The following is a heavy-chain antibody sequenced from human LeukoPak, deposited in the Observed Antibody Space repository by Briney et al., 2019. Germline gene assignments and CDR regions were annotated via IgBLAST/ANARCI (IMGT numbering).Heavy chain of an antibody. CDR1: GGSFSGYY. J-gene: IGHJ4*02. V-gene: IGHV4-34*01. CDR2: INHSGST. CDR3: ARGTPRETVVTAFDY. D-gene: IGHD2-21*02. Sequence: KTSETLSLTCAVYGGSFSGYYWSWIRQPPGKGLEWIGEINHSGSTNYNPSLKSRVTISVDTSKNQFSLKLSSVTAADTAVYYCARGTPRETVVTAFDYWGQGTLVTVSS.